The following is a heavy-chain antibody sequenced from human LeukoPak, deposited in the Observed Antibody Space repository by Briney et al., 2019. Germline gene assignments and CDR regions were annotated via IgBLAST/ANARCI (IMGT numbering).Heavy chain of an antibody. Sequence: ASVKVSCKASGYTFTSYDINWVRQATGQGLEWMGWMNPNSGNTGYAQKFQGRVTMTRNTSISTAYMELSSPRSEDTAVYYCARGTRNYDFWSGYYTPYYFDYWGQGTLVTVSS. D-gene: IGHD3-3*01. V-gene: IGHV1-8*01. CDR1: GYTFTSYD. CDR3: ARGTRNYDFWSGYYTPYYFDY. CDR2: MNPNSGNT. J-gene: IGHJ4*02.